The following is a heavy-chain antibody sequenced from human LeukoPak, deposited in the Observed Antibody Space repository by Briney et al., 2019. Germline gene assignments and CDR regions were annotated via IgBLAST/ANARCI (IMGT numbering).Heavy chain of an antibody. J-gene: IGHJ6*02. V-gene: IGHV3-23*01. CDR1: GFTFSSYA. CDR3: AKDGEGIAARLTYYYGMDV. CDR2: ISYGAGST. D-gene: IGHD6-6*01. Sequence: GGSLRLSCAASGFTFSSYAMGWVRQAPGKGLEWVSGISYGAGSTYYADSVKGRFTISRDNSKNTLYLQMNSLRAEDTAVYYCAKDGEGIAARLTYYYGMDVWGQGTTVTVSS.